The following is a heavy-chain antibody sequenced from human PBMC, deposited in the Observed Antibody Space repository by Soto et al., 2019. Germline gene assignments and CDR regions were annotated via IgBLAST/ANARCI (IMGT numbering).Heavy chain of an antibody. CDR3: ARVGERYYGSGSYYSNFDY. D-gene: IGHD3-10*01. Sequence: SVKVSCKASGGTFSSYAISWVRQAPGQGLEWMGGIIPIFGTANYAQKFQGRVTITADESTSTAYMELSSLRSEDTAVYYCARVGERYYGSGSYYSNFDYWGQGTLVTVSS. V-gene: IGHV1-69*13. CDR2: IIPIFGTA. CDR1: GGTFSSYA. J-gene: IGHJ4*02.